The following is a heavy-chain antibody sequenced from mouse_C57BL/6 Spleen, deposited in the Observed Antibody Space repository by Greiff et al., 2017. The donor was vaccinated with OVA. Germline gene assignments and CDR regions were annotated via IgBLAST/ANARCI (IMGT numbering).Heavy chain of an antibody. CDR1: GYTFTSYW. CDR2: IYPGSGST. V-gene: IGHV1-55*01. Sequence: VQLQQPGAELVKPGASVKMSCKASGYTFTSYWITWVKQRPGQGLEWIGDIYPGSGSTNYNEKFKSKATLTVDTSSSTAYMQLSSMTSEDSAVDYCARKGGNWVAWFAYWGQGTLVTVSA. J-gene: IGHJ3*01. CDR3: ARKGGNWVAWFAY. D-gene: IGHD4-1*01.